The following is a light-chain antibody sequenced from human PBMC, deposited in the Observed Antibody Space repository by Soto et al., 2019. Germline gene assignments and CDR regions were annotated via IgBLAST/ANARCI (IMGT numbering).Light chain of an antibody. CDR3: QQYGSSPFT. CDR2: GAS. CDR1: QSVSGSC. V-gene: IGKV3-20*01. Sequence: EIVLTQSPGTLSLSPGERATLSCRASQSVSGSCLAWYQQKPGQAPRLLTYGASSRATGIPDRFSGSGSGTDVTLTISRLEPEDFAVYYWQQYGSSPFTFGPGTKVDIK. J-gene: IGKJ3*01.